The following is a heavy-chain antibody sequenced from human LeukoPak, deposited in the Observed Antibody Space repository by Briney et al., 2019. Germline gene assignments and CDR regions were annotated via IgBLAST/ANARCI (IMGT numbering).Heavy chain of an antibody. V-gene: IGHV4-38-2*02. CDR3: AREREYYYMDV. CDR2: VSHSGDT. J-gene: IGHJ6*03. CDR1: NDPISSDYF. Sequence: PSETLSLTCTVSNDPISSDYFWAWIRQAPGKGLDYLGSVSHSGDTFYNPSLKTRVSISVDTSKNLFSLKLTSVTVADTAIYYCAREREYYYMDVWGKGTTVSVSS.